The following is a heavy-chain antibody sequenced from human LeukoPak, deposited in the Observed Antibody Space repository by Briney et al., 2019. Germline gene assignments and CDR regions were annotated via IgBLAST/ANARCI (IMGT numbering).Heavy chain of an antibody. Sequence: GASVKVSCKASGGTFSSYAISWVRQAPGQGLEWMGGIIPIFGTANYAQKFQGRVTITADESTSTAYMELSSLRSEDTAVYYCARDRGVTRTIGAFDIWGQGTMVTVSS. CDR3: ARDRGVTRTIGAFDI. D-gene: IGHD1-20*01. V-gene: IGHV1-69*13. CDR2: IIPIFGTA. J-gene: IGHJ3*02. CDR1: GGTFSSYA.